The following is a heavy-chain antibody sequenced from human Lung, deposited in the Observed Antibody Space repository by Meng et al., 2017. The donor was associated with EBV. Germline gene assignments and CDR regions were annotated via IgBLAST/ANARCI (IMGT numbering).Heavy chain of an antibody. CDR3: ARGGTSSAPFDY. CDR1: GRSFSSSY. CDR2: INYSGIT. V-gene: IGHV4-34*01. Sequence: VQLQESGPGLVKPSETLSLTCGVSGRSFSSSYWSWIRQPPGKGLEWIGQINYSGITNYNPSLKSRVTISVDTSKNQFSLSLNSVTAADTAVYYCARGGTSSAPFDYWGQETLVTVSS. J-gene: IGHJ4*02. D-gene: IGHD2-2*01.